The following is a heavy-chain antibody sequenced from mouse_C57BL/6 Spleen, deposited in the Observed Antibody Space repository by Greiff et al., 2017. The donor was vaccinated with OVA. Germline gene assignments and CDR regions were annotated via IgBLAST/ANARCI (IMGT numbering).Heavy chain of an antibody. D-gene: IGHD1-1*01. Sequence: EVQLVESGGDLVKPGGSLKLSCAASGFTFSSYGMSWVRPTPDKRLEWVATISSGGSYTYYPDSVKGRFTISRDNAKNTLYLQMSSLKSEDTAMYYCARHGLRDAMDYWGQGTSVTVSS. V-gene: IGHV5-6*01. CDR1: GFTFSSYG. CDR2: ISSGGSYT. J-gene: IGHJ4*01. CDR3: ARHGLRDAMDY.